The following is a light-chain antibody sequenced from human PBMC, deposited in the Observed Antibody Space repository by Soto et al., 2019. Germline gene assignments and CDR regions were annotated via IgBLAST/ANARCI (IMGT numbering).Light chain of an antibody. CDR1: QSVSSSY. J-gene: IGKJ3*01. V-gene: IGKV3-20*01. CDR2: DAS. Sequence: EIALTQSPGTLSLSPGERATLSCRASQSVSSSYLAWYQQKPGQAPRLLIYDASSRATGIPDRFSGSGSGTDFTLTISSLEPEDFAVYYCQQYGNSPFTFGPGTKVDIK. CDR3: QQYGNSPFT.